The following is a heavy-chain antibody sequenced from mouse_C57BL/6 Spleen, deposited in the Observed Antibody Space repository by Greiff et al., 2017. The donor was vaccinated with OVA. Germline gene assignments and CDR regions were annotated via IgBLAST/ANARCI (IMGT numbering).Heavy chain of an antibody. J-gene: IGHJ1*03. Sequence: HVQLQQPWAELVKPGASVKMSCKASGYTFTSYWITWVKQRPGQGLEWIGDIYPGSGSTNYNEKFKSKATLTVDTSSSTAYMQLSSLTSEDSAVYYCARFYGSSYWYFDVWGTGTTVTVSS. V-gene: IGHV1-55*01. CDR3: ARFYGSSYWYFDV. CDR2: IYPGSGST. D-gene: IGHD1-1*01. CDR1: GYTFTSYW.